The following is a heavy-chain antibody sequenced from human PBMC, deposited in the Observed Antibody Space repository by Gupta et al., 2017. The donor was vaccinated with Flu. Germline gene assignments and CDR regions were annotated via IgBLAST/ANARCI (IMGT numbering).Heavy chain of an antibody. J-gene: IGHJ5*02. CDR2: INPKNGDT. D-gene: IGHD1-20*01. CDR3: ARDIIGPGWLDP. V-gene: IGHV1-2*02. Sequence: GRQAPGRGLEWVGWINPKNGDTNYAQNFQGRVTMTRDTSIKTAYMELSSLRSDDTAVYYCARDIIGPGWLDPWGQGTLVTVSS.